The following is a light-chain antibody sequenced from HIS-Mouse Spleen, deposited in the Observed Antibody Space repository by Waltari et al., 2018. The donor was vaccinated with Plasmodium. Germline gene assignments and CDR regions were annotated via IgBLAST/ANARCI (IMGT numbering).Light chain of an antibody. V-gene: IGKV1-5*03. J-gene: IGKJ1*01. CDR3: QQYNSYSWT. Sequence: DIQMTQSPSTLSESVGDRFTITCRASQSISSWLALYQQKTGKAPKLLIYKASSLESGVPSRFSGSGSGTEFTLTISSLQPDDFATYYCQQYNSYSWTFGQGTKVEIK. CDR1: QSISSW. CDR2: KAS.